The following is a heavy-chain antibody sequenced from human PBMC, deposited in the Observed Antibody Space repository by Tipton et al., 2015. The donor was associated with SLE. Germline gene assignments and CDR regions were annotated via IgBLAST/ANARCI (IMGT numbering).Heavy chain of an antibody. CDR1: GFIFDNYW. J-gene: IGHJ2*01. CDR2: IKQDGSEK. CDR3: ARVGGYVYGAYCGGGCYWSWYFEL. D-gene: IGHD2-21*01. Sequence: SLRLSCAASGFIFDNYWMSWVRQAPGKGLEWVANIKQDGSEKYYVDSVKGRFTISKDNAKNSLYLQMNSLRAEDTAVYYCARVGGYVYGAYCGGGCYWSWYFELWGRGTLVTVPS. V-gene: IGHV3-7*01.